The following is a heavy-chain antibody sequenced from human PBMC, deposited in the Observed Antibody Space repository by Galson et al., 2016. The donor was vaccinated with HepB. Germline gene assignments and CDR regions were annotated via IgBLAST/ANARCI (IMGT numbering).Heavy chain of an antibody. CDR1: GDSMSGGY. CDR3: ARTAITLFSFDF. V-gene: IGHV4-59*01. Sequence: SETLSLTCSVSGDSMSGGYWSWIRQFPGNRLEWIGYVYYSGSVSYNPSLKSRLTMTVDTSRTQFSLKLTSVTADDTAVYYCARTAITLFSFDFWGLGHLVTVSS. J-gene: IGHJ4*02. D-gene: IGHD5-24*01. CDR2: VYYSGSV.